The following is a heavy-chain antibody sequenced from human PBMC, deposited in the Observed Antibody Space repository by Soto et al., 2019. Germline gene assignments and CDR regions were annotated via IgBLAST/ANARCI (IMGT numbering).Heavy chain of an antibody. CDR2: INPNSGGT. V-gene: IGHV1-2*04. J-gene: IGHJ6*02. CDR1: GYTFTGYY. CDR3: ARGGVVVPAAISYYYGMDV. Sequence: ASVKVSCKASGYTFTGYYMHWVRQAPGQGLEWMGWINPNSGGTNYAQKFQGWVTMTRDTSISTAYMELSRLRSDDTAVYYCARGGVVVPAAISYYYGMDVWGQGTTVTVSS. D-gene: IGHD2-2*01.